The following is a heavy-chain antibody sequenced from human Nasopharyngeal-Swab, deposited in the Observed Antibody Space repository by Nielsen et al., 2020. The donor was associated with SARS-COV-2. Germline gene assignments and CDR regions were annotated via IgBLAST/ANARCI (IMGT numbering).Heavy chain of an antibody. Sequence: ASVKVSCKASGYTFTSYAMNWVRQAPGQGLEWTGWINTNTGNPTYAQGFTGRFVFSLDTSVSTAYLQISSLKAEDTAVYYCARAGSSLTGRWFDPWGQGTLVTVSS. CDR1: GYTFTSYA. CDR3: ARAGSSLTGRWFDP. D-gene: IGHD6-13*01. J-gene: IGHJ5*02. V-gene: IGHV7-4-1*02. CDR2: INTNTGNP.